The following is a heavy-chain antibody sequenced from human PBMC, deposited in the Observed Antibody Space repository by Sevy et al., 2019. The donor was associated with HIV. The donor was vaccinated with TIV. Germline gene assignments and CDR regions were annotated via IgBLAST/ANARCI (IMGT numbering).Heavy chain of an antibody. V-gene: IGHV3-13*05. CDR2: VGTAGDQ. D-gene: IGHD5-12*01. CDR1: GFTFSTYD. CDR3: ARSGAYSDYGMDV. J-gene: IGHJ6*02. Sequence: GGSLRLSCVSSGFTFSTYDMHWVRQVTGKGLEWISGVGTAGDQFYPGSVKGRFTISRENAKNSIYLQMNNLRAGDTAVYYCARSGAYSDYGMDVWGQGTTVTVSS.